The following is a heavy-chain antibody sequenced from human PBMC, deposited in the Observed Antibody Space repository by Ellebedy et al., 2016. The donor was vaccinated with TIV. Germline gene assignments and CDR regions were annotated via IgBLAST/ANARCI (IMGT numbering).Heavy chain of an antibody. D-gene: IGHD4-17*01. Sequence: GGSLRLXXAGSGFTFGGFGIHWVRQAPGKGLEWVAVVSYDGNQKFYSDSVKGRFTISRDNSKNTVHLHMNTLRSEDTAIYYCAREDGDYPVDAFDVWGQGTMVSVSS. V-gene: IGHV3-30*03. CDR1: GFTFGGFG. CDR3: AREDGDYPVDAFDV. CDR2: VSYDGNQK. J-gene: IGHJ3*01.